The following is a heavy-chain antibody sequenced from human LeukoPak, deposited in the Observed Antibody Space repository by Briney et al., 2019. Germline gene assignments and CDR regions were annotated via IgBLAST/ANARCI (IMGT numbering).Heavy chain of an antibody. Sequence: PGGSLRLSCAASGFTFSSYGMHWVRQAPGKGLEWVAVISYDGSNKYYADSVKGRFTISRDNSKNTLYLQMNSLRAEDTAVYYCAKGLYSSGWYEGDYWGQGTLVTVSS. CDR3: AKGLYSSGWYEGDY. CDR2: ISYDGSNK. CDR1: GFTFSSYG. V-gene: IGHV3-30*18. J-gene: IGHJ4*02. D-gene: IGHD6-19*01.